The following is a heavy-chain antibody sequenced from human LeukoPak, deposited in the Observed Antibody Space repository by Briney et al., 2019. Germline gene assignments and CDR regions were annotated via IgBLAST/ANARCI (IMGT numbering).Heavy chain of an antibody. Sequence: GGSLRLSCAASGFTFSSYSMNWVRQAPGKGLEWVSYISSSSSTIYYADSVKGRFTISRDNAKNSLYLQMNSLRAEDTAVYYCAKDVEGGYYDSSGYYGGYYFDYWGQGTLVTVSS. CDR2: ISSSSSTI. J-gene: IGHJ4*02. CDR3: AKDVEGGYYDSSGYYGGYYFDY. D-gene: IGHD3-22*01. CDR1: GFTFSSYS. V-gene: IGHV3-48*04.